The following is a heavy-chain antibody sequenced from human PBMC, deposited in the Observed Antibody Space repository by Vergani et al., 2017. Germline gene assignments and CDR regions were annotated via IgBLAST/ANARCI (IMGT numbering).Heavy chain of an antibody. J-gene: IGHJ5*02. V-gene: IGHV4-39*07. CDR1: GGSISSSSYY. Sequence: QLQLQESGPGLVKPSETLSLTCTVSGGSISSSSYYWGWIRQPPGKGLEWIGSIYCSGSTYYNPSLKSRVTISVDTSKNQFSLKLSSVTAADTAVYYCAREGSYDLWSGYSRPLNWFDPWGQGTLVTVSS. CDR3: AREGSYDLWSGYSRPLNWFDP. CDR2: IYCSGST. D-gene: IGHD3-3*01.